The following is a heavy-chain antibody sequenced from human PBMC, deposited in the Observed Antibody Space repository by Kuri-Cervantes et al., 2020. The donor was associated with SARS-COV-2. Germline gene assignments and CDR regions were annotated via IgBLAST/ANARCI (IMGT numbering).Heavy chain of an antibody. CDR3: SRAPDIVVVPAAIDRRIYYYGMDV. CDR2: ISSSSSYI. CDR1: GFTFSSYS. J-gene: IGHJ6*02. Sequence: GGSLRLSCAASGFTFSSYSMNWVRQAPGKGPEWVSSISSSSSYIYYADSVKGRFTISRDNAKNSLYLQMNSLRAEDTAVYYCSRAPDIVVVPAAIDRRIYYYGMDVWGQGTTVTVSS. D-gene: IGHD2-2*01. V-gene: IGHV3-21*01.